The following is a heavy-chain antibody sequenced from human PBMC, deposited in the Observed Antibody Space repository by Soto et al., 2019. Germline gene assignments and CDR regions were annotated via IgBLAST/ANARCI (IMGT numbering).Heavy chain of an antibody. D-gene: IGHD2-15*01. J-gene: IGHJ4*02. CDR2: IWYDGSNK. Sequence: GGSLRLSCAASGFTFSSYGMHWVRQAPGKGLEWVAVIWYDGSNKYYADSVKGRFTISRDNSKNTLYLQMNSLRAEDTAVYYCARDQKYCSGGSCYVVNFDYWGQGTLVTVSS. V-gene: IGHV3-33*01. CDR3: ARDQKYCSGGSCYVVNFDY. CDR1: GFTFSSYG.